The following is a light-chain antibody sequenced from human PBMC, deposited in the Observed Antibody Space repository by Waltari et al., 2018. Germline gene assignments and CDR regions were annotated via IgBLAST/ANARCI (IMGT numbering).Light chain of an antibody. CDR1: NIGSHS. CDR3: QVWDRSSAHRHVV. J-gene: IGLJ2*01. V-gene: IGLV3-21*02. CDR2: DDS. Sequence: SYVLTQPPSVSVAPGQTATITCGGDNIGSHSVHWYQRKPGHAPVVVVYDDSDRPSGIPERFSGSNSGNTATLTISRVEAGDEADYDCQVWDRSSAHRHVVFGGGTKLTVL.